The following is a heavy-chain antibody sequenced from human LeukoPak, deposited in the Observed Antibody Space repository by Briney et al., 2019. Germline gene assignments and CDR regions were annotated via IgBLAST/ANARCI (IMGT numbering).Heavy chain of an antibody. Sequence: GGSLRLSCAASGFTFDDYGMSWVRQAPGKGLEWVSSISSGSSYIYYADSVKGRFTISRDHAKNSLYLQMNSLRAEDTAVYYCARDVMGYCSSTSCYAIYAFDIWGQGTMVTVSS. J-gene: IGHJ3*02. D-gene: IGHD2-2*01. V-gene: IGHV3-21*01. CDR2: ISSGSSYI. CDR1: GFTFDDYG. CDR3: ARDVMGYCSSTSCYAIYAFDI.